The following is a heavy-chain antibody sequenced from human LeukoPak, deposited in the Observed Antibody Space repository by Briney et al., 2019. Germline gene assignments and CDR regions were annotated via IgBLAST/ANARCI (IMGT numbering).Heavy chain of an antibody. CDR1: GVTFSSYA. Sequence: GGSLSHFCAASGVTFSSYAMSWVRQAPGRGLEWVSALSGCEGSTYYVASVKGRFTISRDNSKNTLYLQMNSLRAEDTAVYYCAKETGLRRVWYRTTKAPDQYYFDYWGQGTLVTVSS. J-gene: IGHJ4*02. CDR3: AKETGLRRVWYRTTKAPDQYYFDY. CDR2: LSGCEGST. V-gene: IGHV3-23*01. D-gene: IGHD2-8*01.